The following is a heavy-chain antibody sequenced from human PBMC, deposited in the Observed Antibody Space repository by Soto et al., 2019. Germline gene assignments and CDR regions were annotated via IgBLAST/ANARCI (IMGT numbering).Heavy chain of an antibody. CDR1: GGSFSNNY. V-gene: IGHV4-34*01. D-gene: IGHD3-10*01. CDR3: ATSLWFGTQPEI. CDR2: ISPSGTT. J-gene: IGHJ4*02. Sequence: QVQLQQWGAGLLKPSETLSLTCAVYGGSFSNNYWTWFRQPPGKGLEWIGEISPSGTTKYIPSLKSRGTISVDTSRKQFFLKVTSVSPADTAVYYCATSLWFGTQPEIWGRGTLVTVSS.